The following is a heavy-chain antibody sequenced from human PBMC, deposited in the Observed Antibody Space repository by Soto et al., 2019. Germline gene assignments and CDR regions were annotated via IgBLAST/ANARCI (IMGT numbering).Heavy chain of an antibody. D-gene: IGHD3-9*01. J-gene: IGHJ6*02. CDR2: INHSGST. Sequence: SETLSLTCAVYGGSFSGYYWSWIRQPPGKGLEWIGEINHSGSTNYNPSLKSRVPISVDTSKNQFSLKLSSVTAADTAVYYCARAPPSYYDILTGYYMGGLYYGMDVWGQGTTVTVSS. CDR1: GGSFSGYY. CDR3: ARAPPSYYDILTGYYMGGLYYGMDV. V-gene: IGHV4-34*01.